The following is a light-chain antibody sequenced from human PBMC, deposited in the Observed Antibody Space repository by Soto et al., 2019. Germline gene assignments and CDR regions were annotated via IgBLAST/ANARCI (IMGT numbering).Light chain of an antibody. CDR3: QQYNKWPWT. CDR2: GAS. Sequence: IVSPQSPSTLPVSPVERGPLSCRASQSVSNNLAWYQQKPGQAPRLLIYGASTRATGIPARFSGSGSGTEFTLTISSLQSEDFAVYYCQQYNKWPWTFGQGTKVDIK. CDR1: QSVSNN. J-gene: IGKJ1*01. V-gene: IGKV3-15*01.